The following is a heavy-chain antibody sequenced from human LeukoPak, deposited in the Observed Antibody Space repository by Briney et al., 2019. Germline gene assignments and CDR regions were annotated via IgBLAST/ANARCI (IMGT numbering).Heavy chain of an antibody. J-gene: IGHJ4*02. V-gene: IGHV3-30*18. CDR3: AKDPDRRAAGPFGY. D-gene: IGHD6-13*01. CDR1: GFTFSSYG. CDR2: ISYDGSNK. Sequence: PGGSLRLSCAASGFTFSSYGMHWGRQAPGKGLEWVAVISYDGSNKYYADSVKGRFNISRDNSNHTLYLQTTTLTAEDTAAYYCAKDPDRRAAGPFGYWGQGTLVTVSS.